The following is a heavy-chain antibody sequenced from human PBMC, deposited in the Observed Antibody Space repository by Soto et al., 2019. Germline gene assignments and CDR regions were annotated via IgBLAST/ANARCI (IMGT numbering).Heavy chain of an antibody. CDR1: GGSFSGYY. V-gene: IGHV4-34*01. D-gene: IGHD3-10*01. J-gene: IGHJ1*01. CDR3: ARDRVTMVRGRYIAEYFQH. CDR2: INHSGST. Sequence: QVQLQQWGAGLLKPSETLSLTCAVYGGSFSGYYWSWIRQPPGKGLEWIGEINHSGSTNYNPSLKSRVTISVHTSKNEFYLKLSSVTAADTAVYYCARDRVTMVRGRYIAEYFQHWGQGTLVTVSS.